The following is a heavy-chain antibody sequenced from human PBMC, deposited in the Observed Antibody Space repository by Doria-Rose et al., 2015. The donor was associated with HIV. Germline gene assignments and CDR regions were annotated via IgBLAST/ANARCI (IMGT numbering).Heavy chain of an antibody. CDR2: IFSGDER. J-gene: IGHJ4*02. V-gene: IGHV2-26*01. CDR3: ARIKSSRWYHKYYFDF. D-gene: IGHD6-13*01. CDR1: GVSLSSPGMG. Sequence: SGPVLVKPTETLTLTCTVSGVSLSSPGMGVSWIRQPPGKALEWLANIFSGDERSYKTSLKSRLTSSRGTSKSKVVLTMTDMDPVDTATYYCARIKSSRWYHKYYFDFWGQGTLVIVSA.